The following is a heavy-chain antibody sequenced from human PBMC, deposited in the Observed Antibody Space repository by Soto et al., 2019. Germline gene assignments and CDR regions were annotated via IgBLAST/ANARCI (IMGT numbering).Heavy chain of an antibody. CDR2: TYYRSKWYN. CDR3: ARELRRGAAAGIYYFDY. J-gene: IGHJ4*02. V-gene: IGHV6-1*01. Sequence: SQTLSLTCAISADSVSSNSAAWNWIRQSPSRGLEWLGRTYYRSKWYNDYAVSVKSRITINPDTSKNQFSLQLNSVTPEDTAVYYCARELRRGAAAGIYYFDYWGQGTLVTVSS. D-gene: IGHD6-13*01. CDR1: ADSVSSNSAA.